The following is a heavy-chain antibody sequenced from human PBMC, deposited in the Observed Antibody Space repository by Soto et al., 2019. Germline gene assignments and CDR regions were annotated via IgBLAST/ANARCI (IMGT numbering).Heavy chain of an antibody. CDR2: INPSGGST. J-gene: IGHJ6*02. CDR1: GYTFTSYY. Sequence: ASVKVSCKASGYTFTSYYMHWVRQAPGQGLEWMGIINPSGGSTSYAQKFQGRVTMTRDTSTSTVYMELSSLRSEDTAVYYCAREGNYYDSRIATTWYYGMDVWGQGTTVTVSS. CDR3: AREGNYYDSRIATTWYYGMDV. V-gene: IGHV1-46*01. D-gene: IGHD3-22*01.